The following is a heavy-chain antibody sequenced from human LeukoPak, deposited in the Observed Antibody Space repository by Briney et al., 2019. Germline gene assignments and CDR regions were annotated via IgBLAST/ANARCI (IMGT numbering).Heavy chain of an antibody. V-gene: IGHV3-7*01. Sequence: GGSLRLSCAASGFTFSSYAMSWVRQAPGKGLEWVANIKQDGSEKYYVDSVKGRFTISRDNAKNSLYLQMNSLRAEDTAVYYCARTFLYVYFDYWGQGTLVTVSS. CDR2: IKQDGSEK. J-gene: IGHJ4*02. CDR3: ARTFLYVYFDY. D-gene: IGHD2-8*01. CDR1: GFTFSSYA.